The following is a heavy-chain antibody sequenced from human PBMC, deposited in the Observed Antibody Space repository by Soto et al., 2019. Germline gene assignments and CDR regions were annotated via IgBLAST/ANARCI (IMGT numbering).Heavy chain of an antibody. Sequence: EVQLVESGGGLIQPGGSLRLSCAASGFTVSSNYMSWVRQAPGKGLEWVSVISVSGGSTYYADSVKGRFTVSRDNSKNTVYLQMNSLRAEDTAVYFCAKGMYYYDSSGYRLFDYWGQGTLVTVSS. CDR3: AKGMYYYDSSGYRLFDY. V-gene: IGHV3-53*01. CDR1: GFTVSSNY. D-gene: IGHD3-22*01. J-gene: IGHJ4*02. CDR2: ISVSGGST.